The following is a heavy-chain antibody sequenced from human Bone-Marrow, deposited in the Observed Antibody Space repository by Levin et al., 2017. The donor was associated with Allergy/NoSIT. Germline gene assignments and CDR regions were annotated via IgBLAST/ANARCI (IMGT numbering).Heavy chain of an antibody. J-gene: IGHJ3*01. D-gene: IGHD1/OR15-1a*01. CDR1: KFIFDDYC. Sequence: SLKISCATSKFIFDDYCMYWVRQAPGKGLEWVSGISWNSGKTHYADSVKGRFIISRDNAKNSLYLQMNSLRTEDTALYYCVKSLNTMTIHDGFDFWGQGTMVTVSA. CDR2: ISWNSGKT. CDR3: VKSLNTMTIHDGFDF. V-gene: IGHV3-9*01.